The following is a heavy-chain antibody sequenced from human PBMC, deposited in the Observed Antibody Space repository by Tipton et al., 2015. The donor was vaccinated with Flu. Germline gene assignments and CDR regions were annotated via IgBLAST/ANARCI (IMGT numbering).Heavy chain of an antibody. CDR1: GGSISSYY. Sequence: GLVKPSETLSLTCTVSGGSISSYYWSWIRQPAGKGLEWIGRIYTSGSTNYNPSLKSRVTMSVDTSKNQFSLKLSSVTAADTAVYYCAGSYSSSWYRYYYYGMDVWGQGTTVTVSS. J-gene: IGHJ6*02. CDR2: IYTSGST. CDR3: AGSYSSSWYRYYYYGMDV. V-gene: IGHV4-4*07. D-gene: IGHD6-13*01.